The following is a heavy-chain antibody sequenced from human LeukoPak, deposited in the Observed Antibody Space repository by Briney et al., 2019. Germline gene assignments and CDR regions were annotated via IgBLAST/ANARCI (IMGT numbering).Heavy chain of an antibody. CDR1: GFTFSSYA. V-gene: IGHV3-23*01. J-gene: IGHJ4*02. CDR3: AKIEDDYVWGSYRYTHFDY. D-gene: IGHD3-16*02. CDR2: ISGSGGST. Sequence: GGSLRLSCAASGFTFSSYAMSWVRQAPGKGLEWVSAISGSGGSTYYADSVEGRFTNSRDNSKTTLYLQKNSLKAEDTAVYYWAKIEDDYVWGSYRYTHFDYWGQGTLVTVSS.